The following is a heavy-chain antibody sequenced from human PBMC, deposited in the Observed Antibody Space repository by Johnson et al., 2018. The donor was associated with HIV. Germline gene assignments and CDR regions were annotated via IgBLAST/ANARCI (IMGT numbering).Heavy chain of an antibody. D-gene: IGHD5-24*01. J-gene: IGHJ3*02. CDR3: AKDRRDVYTSLGAFDI. CDR2: LYSGGNT. V-gene: IGHV3-66*01. CDR1: GFSVSDSY. Sequence: EMQLVESGGGLVQPGGSLRLSCGASGFSVSDSYMNWVRQAPGQGLEWVSVLYSGGNTYYADSVRGRFTISRDTSKNTLYLQMNSLRAEDTAVYYCAKDRRDVYTSLGAFDIWGQGTLVTVSS.